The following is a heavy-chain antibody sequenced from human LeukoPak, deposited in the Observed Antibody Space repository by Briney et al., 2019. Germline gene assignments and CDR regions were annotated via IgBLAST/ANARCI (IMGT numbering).Heavy chain of an antibody. CDR3: ARGSPTMIVVVIKRGWFDP. CDR2: INHSGST. D-gene: IGHD3-22*01. J-gene: IGHJ5*02. Sequence: PSETLSLTCAVYGGSFSGYYWSWIRQPPGKGLEWIGEINHSGSTNYNPSLKSRVTISVDTSKNQFSLKPSSVTAADTAVYYCARGSPTMIVVVIKRGWFDPWGQGTLVTVSS. V-gene: IGHV4-34*01. CDR1: GGSFSGYY.